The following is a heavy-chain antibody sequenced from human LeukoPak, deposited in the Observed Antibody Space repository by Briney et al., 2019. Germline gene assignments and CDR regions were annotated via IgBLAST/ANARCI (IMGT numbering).Heavy chain of an antibody. Sequence: LTGGSLRLSCAASGFTFSSYAMHWVRQAPGKGLEWVAFIQHDGSNKYYADSVKGRFTISRDNSKNTLYVQMNSLRAEDTAVYYCAKDLAQFGELSSWGQGTLVTVSS. CDR2: IQHDGSNK. CDR1: GFTFSSYA. V-gene: IGHV3-30*04. J-gene: IGHJ4*02. D-gene: IGHD3-10*01. CDR3: AKDLAQFGELSS.